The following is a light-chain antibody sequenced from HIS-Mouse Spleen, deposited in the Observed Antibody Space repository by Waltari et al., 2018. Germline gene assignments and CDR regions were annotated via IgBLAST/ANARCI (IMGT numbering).Light chain of an antibody. J-gene: IGLJ2*01. Sequence: SYVLTQPPSVSVAPGTTARITCGGNNIGSKSVHWYQQKPGQAPVLVIYEDSKRPSGIPERFSGSSSGTMATLTISGAQVEDEADYYCYSTDSSGNHRVFGGGTKLTVL. V-gene: IGLV3-10*01. CDR1: NIGSKS. CDR2: EDS. CDR3: YSTDSSGNHRV.